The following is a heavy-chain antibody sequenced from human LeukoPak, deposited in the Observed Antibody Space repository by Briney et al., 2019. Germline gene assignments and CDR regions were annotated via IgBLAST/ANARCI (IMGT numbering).Heavy chain of an antibody. CDR1: GGSFSGYY. CDR3: ASGSRTPDSSGYSRY. V-gene: IGHV4-34*01. CDR2: INHSGST. Sequence: PSETLSLTCAVYGGSFSGYYWSWIRQPPGKGLEWIGEINHSGSTNYNPSLKSRVTISVDTSKNQFSLKLSSVTAADTAVYYCASGSRTPDSSGYSRYWGQGTLVTVSS. D-gene: IGHD3-22*01. J-gene: IGHJ4*02.